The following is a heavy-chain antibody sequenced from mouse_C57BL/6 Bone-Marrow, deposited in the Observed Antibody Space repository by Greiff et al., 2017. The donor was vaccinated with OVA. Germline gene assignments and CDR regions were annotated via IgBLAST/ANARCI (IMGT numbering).Heavy chain of an antibody. J-gene: IGHJ2*01. CDR2: IHPNSGST. CDR1: GYTFTSYW. Sequence: QVQLKESGPELVKPGASVKLSCKASGYTFTSYWMHWVKQRPGQGLEWIGMIHPNSGSTNYNEKFKSKATLTVDKSSSTAYMQLSSLTSEDSAVYYCARLITTVVAPFDYWGQGTTLTVSS. V-gene: IGHV1-64*01. D-gene: IGHD1-1*01. CDR3: ARLITTVVAPFDY.